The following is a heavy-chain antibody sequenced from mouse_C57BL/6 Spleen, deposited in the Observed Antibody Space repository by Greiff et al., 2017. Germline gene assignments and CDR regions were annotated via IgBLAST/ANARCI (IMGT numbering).Heavy chain of an antibody. CDR2: IYPRSGNT. J-gene: IGHJ2*01. CDR1: GYTFTSYG. V-gene: IGHV1-81*01. CDR3: GRSNFESYYFDY. Sequence: VQLQQSGAELARPAASVKLSCKASGYTFTSYGIRWVKQRTGQGLEWIGEIYPRSGNTYYNEKFKGKATLTADKSSSTAYMELRSLTSEDSAVYFCGRSNFESYYFDYWGQGTTLTVSS. D-gene: IGHD2-5*01.